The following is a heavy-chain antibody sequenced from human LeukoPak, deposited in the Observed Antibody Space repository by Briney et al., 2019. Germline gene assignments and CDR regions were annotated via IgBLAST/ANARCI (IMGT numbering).Heavy chain of an antibody. V-gene: IGHV4-61*02. Sequence: SETLSLTCTVSGGSISSGSYYWSWIRQPAGKGLEWIGRIYTSGSTNYNPSLKSRVTISVDTSKNQFSLKLSSVTVADTAVYYCARAHARITIFGVVSRGDAFDIWGQGTMVTVSS. CDR2: IYTSGST. CDR1: GGSISSGSYY. CDR3: ARAHARITIFGVVSRGDAFDI. D-gene: IGHD3-3*01. J-gene: IGHJ3*02.